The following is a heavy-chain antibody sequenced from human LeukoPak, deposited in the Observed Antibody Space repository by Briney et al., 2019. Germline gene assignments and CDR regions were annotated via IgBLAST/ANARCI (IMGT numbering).Heavy chain of an antibody. Sequence: GGSLRLSCAASGFTFSNYWMQWVRQAPGKGLVWVSRISSDGSSTNYADSVKGRFTISRDNAKNTLYLQMNSLRVEETAVYYCTRAFGGYNPIDYWGQGTLVTVSS. V-gene: IGHV3-74*01. D-gene: IGHD2-15*01. CDR1: GFTFSNYW. J-gene: IGHJ4*02. CDR2: ISSDGSST. CDR3: TRAFGGYNPIDY.